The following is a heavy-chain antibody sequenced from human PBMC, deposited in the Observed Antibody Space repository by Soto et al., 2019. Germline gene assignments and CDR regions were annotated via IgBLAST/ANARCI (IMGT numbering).Heavy chain of an antibody. CDR2: MNPNSGNT. V-gene: IGHV1-8*01. Sequence: QVQLVQSGAEVKKPGASVKVSCKASGYTFTSYDINWVRQATGQGLEWMGWMNPNSGNTGYAQKFQGRVTMTRNNSISKAYMDLSSLRSEDTAVYYCARGSACTTSCHYYFDSCGQGALVTVSS. CDR3: ARGSACTTSCHYYFDS. D-gene: IGHD2-2*01. CDR1: GYTFTSYD. J-gene: IGHJ4*02.